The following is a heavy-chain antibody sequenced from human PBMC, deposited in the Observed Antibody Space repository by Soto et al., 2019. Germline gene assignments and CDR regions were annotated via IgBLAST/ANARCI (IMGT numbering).Heavy chain of an antibody. J-gene: IGHJ4*02. CDR1: GFTFSSYA. D-gene: IGHD5-18*01. CDR2: ICGSGGNT. V-gene: IGHV3-23*01. CDR3: AKGEGRYGCGEGDLDY. Sequence: EVQLLESGGGLVQPGGSLRLSCAASGFTFSSYAMTWVRQAPGKGLEWVSGICGSGGNTYYADSVKGRFTISRDNSKKTLYLQMCGRRAEDTAVYYCAKGEGRYGCGEGDLDYWGQGTLVTVSS.